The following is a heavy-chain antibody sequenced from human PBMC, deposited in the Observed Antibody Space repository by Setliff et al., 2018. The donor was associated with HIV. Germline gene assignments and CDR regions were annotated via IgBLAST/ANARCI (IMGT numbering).Heavy chain of an antibody. J-gene: IGHJ2*01. CDR3: ARDQRLQGVQPPYWYFDL. V-gene: IGHV4-34*01. CDR1: GVSFSGYY. CDR2: INHSGST. D-gene: IGHD2-2*01. Sequence: SETLSLTCSVYGVSFSGYYWSWIRQPPGKGLEWIGEINHSGSTNYNPSLKSRVTMSVDTSKNQFSLKLTSVTAADTAVYYCARDQRLQGVQPPYWYFDLWGRGTLVTVA.